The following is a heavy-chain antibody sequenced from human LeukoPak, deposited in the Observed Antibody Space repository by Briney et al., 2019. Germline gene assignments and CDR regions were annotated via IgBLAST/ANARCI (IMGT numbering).Heavy chain of an antibody. CDR1: GFTFSSYD. J-gene: IGHJ3*02. CDR3: ASSEGATSAFDI. D-gene: IGHD1-26*01. V-gene: IGHV3-13*01. CDR2: IGTAGDT. Sequence: GGSLRLSCAASGFTFSSYDMHWVRQATGKGLEWVSAIGTAGDTYYPGSVKGRFTISRENAKNSLYLQMNSLRAEDTAVYYCASSEGATSAFDIWGQGTMVTVSS.